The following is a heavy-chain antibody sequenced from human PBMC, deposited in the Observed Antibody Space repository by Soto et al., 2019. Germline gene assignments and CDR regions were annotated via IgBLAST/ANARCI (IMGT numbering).Heavy chain of an antibody. CDR1: GFTFSSYG. V-gene: IGHV3-30*18. Sequence: GGSLRLSCAASGFTFSSYGMHWVRQAPGKGLEWVAVISYDGSNKYYADSVKGRFTISRDNSKNTLYLQMNSLRAEDTAVYYCAKECLSMGGSYGEGYYFDYWGQGTLVTVSS. CDR2: ISYDGSNK. CDR3: AKECLSMGGSYGEGYYFDY. J-gene: IGHJ4*02. D-gene: IGHD1-26*01.